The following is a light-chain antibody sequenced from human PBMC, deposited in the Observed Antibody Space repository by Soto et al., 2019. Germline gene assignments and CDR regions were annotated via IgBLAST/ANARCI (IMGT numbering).Light chain of an antibody. J-gene: IGLJ3*02. CDR1: SSDVGGYNY. V-gene: IGLV2-14*01. CDR3: SSSTSSSTLV. CDR2: EVS. Sequence: QSALTQPASVSGSPGQSITISCTGTSSDVGGYNYVSWYQQHPGKAPKLMIYEVSNRPSGVSNRFSGSKSGNTASLNISGLQAEDEADYYCSSSTSSSTLVFGGGTKVTVL.